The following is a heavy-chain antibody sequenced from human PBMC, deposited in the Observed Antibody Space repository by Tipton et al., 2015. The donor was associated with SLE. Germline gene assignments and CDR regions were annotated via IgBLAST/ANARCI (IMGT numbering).Heavy chain of an antibody. CDR1: GASASSHY. D-gene: IGHD2-15*01. CDR3: ARGSVVADDF. J-gene: IGHJ4*02. V-gene: IGHV4-59*02. Sequence: TLYLTCTVSGASASSHYWNWIRQTPGKGLEWIGYIHYNRDTNYHPSLKSRVTISVDTSKNQLSLKLTSVTAADTAVYYCARGSVVADDFWGQGTLVTVSS. CDR2: IHYNRDT.